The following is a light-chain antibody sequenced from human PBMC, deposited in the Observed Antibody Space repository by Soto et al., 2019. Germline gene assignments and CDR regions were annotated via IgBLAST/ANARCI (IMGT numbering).Light chain of an antibody. CDR2: GAS. V-gene: IGKV3-20*01. Sequence: EIVLTQSPGTLSLSPGERTTLSCRASQSVSSSYLAWFQQKRSKAPRFLFYGASSRATGIPDRFSGSGSGTDFTLTISRLEPEDFAVYYCQQYGSSPPLTFGGGTKV. J-gene: IGKJ4*01. CDR3: QQYGSSPPLT. CDR1: QSVSSSY.